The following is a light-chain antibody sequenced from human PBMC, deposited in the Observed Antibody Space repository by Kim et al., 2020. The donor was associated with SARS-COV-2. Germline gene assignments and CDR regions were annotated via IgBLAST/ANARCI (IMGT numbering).Light chain of an antibody. V-gene: IGKV3-11*01. J-gene: IGKJ2*01. CDR1: QSAGSY. Sequence: CPGERPSLSRRTGQSAGSYLPWYQHKPGQAPRLLIYDASTRATGSPARFSGSASGTDFTLTTSIRQTEAFAVNYCQPRSNWPPGYTFGQGTKLEI. CDR2: DAS. CDR3: QPRSNWPPGYT.